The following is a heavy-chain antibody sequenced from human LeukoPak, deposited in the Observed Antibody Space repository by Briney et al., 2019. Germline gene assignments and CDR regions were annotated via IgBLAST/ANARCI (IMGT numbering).Heavy chain of an antibody. CDR3: ARECQPGIAALC. V-gene: IGHV4-59*01. Sequence: PSETLSLTCTVSGGSISSDSWSWIRQPPGKGLEWIGYIYYRGSTNYNPSLKSRVTISVDTSKNQSSLKLRSVTAADTAVYFCARECQPGIAALCWGQGTLVTVSS. J-gene: IGHJ4*02. CDR2: IYYRGST. D-gene: IGHD6-13*01. CDR1: GGSISSDS.